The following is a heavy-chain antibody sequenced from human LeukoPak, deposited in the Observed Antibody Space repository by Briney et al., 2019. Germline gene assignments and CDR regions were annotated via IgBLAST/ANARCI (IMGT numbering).Heavy chain of an antibody. CDR1: GFTFSSYS. D-gene: IGHD6-19*01. CDR3: AKDNQWLVGREFDY. J-gene: IGHJ4*02. Sequence: GGSLRLSCAASGFTFSSYSMSWVRQAPGKGLEWVSAISGSGGSTYYADSVKGRFTISRDNSKNTLYLQMNSLRAEDTAVYYCAKDNQWLVGREFDYWGQGTLVTVSS. CDR2: ISGSGGST. V-gene: IGHV3-23*01.